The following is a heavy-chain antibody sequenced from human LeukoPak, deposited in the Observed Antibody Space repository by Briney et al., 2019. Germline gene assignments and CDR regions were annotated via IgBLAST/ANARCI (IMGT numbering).Heavy chain of an antibody. CDR1: GFTFSSYS. V-gene: IGHV3-21*01. Sequence: GGSLRLSCAASGFTFSSYSMNWVRQAPGKGLEWVSSISSSSSYIYYADSVKGRFTISRDNAKNSLYLQMNSLRAEDTAVYYCARERGDYGDYGWFDPWGQGTLVTVSS. D-gene: IGHD4-17*01. CDR2: ISSSSSYI. J-gene: IGHJ5*02. CDR3: ARERGDYGDYGWFDP.